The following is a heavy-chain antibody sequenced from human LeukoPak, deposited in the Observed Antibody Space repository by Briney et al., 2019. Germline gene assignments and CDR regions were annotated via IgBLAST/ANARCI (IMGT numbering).Heavy chain of an antibody. CDR2: ISATGEKA. J-gene: IGHJ4*02. D-gene: IGHD4-17*01. Sequence: GGSLRLSCTASGFTFSSFAVNWVRQAPGKGLEWVSVISATGEKAYYAESVKDRFIISRDYPNSTVFLDMNSLRVDDTAIYYCVKDRRFSVTTDYYFDVWGPGTLVTVSS. CDR1: GFTFSSFA. CDR3: VKDRRFSVTTDYYFDV. V-gene: IGHV3-23*01.